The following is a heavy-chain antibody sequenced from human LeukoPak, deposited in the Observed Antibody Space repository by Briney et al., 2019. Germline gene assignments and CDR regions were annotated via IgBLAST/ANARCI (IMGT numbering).Heavy chain of an antibody. CDR3: ARDLEVTDIVATGRFDY. V-gene: IGHV3-30*04. CDR1: GFTFSSYA. Sequence: GGSLRLSCAASGFTFSSYAMYWVRQAPGKGLHGVAVISYDGSNKDYADSVKGRFTIFRDNSKNTLYLQMNSLRVEDTAVYYCARDLEVTDIVATGRFDYWGQGTLVTVSS. J-gene: IGHJ4*02. D-gene: IGHD5-12*01. CDR2: ISYDGSNK.